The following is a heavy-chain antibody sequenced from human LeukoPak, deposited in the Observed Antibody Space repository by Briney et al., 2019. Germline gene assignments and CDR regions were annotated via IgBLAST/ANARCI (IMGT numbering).Heavy chain of an antibody. D-gene: IGHD1-26*01. CDR2: ITSSGSAI. CDR1: GFTFSSHE. Sequence: GGSLRLSCAASGFTFSSHEMNWVRQAPGKGLEWVSYITSSGSAIYYADSVKGRFTISRDNAKNSLHLQMNSLRADDTALYYCAREVVGATSEFDFWGQGTLVTVSS. CDR3: AREVVGATSEFDF. J-gene: IGHJ4*02. V-gene: IGHV3-48*03.